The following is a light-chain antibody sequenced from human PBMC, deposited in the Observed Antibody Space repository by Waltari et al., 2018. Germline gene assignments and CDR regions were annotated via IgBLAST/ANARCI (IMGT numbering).Light chain of an antibody. CDR3: LQYDMLPLT. CDR2: GTF. J-gene: IGKJ4*01. CDR1: QTIRTTY. Sequence: EIGLSQSPGTLSLSPGEGATLSGRTRQTIRTTYLAWYQQKPGQAPTLRIYGTFSRATGSPERFTGSGSGKEFSLTSSSLEAGDFATYYCLQYDMLPLTFGGGTKVEIK. V-gene: IGKV3-20*01.